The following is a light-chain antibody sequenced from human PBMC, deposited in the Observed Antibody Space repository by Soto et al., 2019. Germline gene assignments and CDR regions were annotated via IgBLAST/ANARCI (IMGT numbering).Light chain of an antibody. V-gene: IGKV3-20*01. CDR1: QSVSSSF. CDR2: GAS. J-gene: IGKJ1*01. CDR3: QQYDNSPWT. Sequence: EIVLTQSPATLSLSPEERATLSCRARQSVSSSFLAWYQQKPGQAPRLLIHGASSRATSIPDRFSGSGYGIDSTLTISRLEPEDFAVYYCQQYDNSPWTFGQGTKVEIK.